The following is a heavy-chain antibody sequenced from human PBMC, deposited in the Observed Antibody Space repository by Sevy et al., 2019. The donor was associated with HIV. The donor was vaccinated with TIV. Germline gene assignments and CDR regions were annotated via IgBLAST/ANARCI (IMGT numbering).Heavy chain of an antibody. D-gene: IGHD1-26*01. CDR1: GFIFSNAW. CDR2: IKSKADGGTP. Sequence: GGSLRLSCGASGFIFSNAWMSWVRQPPGKGLEWVGRIKSKADGGTPDYAAPVKGTFTISRDDSINTLYLQMNSLRTDDTAVYYCGYSEYGYYYDYWGQGTLVTVSS. CDR3: GYSEYGYYYDY. V-gene: IGHV3-15*01. J-gene: IGHJ4*02.